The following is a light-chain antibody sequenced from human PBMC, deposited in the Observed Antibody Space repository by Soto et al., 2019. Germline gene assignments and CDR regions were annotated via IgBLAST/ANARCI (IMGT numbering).Light chain of an antibody. Sequence: EIVLTQSPATLSLSPGERATLSCGASQSVSSSYLAWYQQKPGLAHRLLIYGAYSRATGIPDRFSGSGSGTDFTLTISSLQSEDFAVYYCQQYSSWLWTFGQGTKVDIK. CDR1: QSVSSSY. CDR2: GAY. J-gene: IGKJ1*01. CDR3: QQYSSWLWT. V-gene: IGKV3D-20*01.